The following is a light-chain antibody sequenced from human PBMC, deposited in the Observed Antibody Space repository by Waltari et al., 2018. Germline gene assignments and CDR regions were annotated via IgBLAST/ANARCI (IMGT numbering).Light chain of an antibody. CDR2: DKN. J-gene: IGLJ2*01. Sequence: QSVLTQPPSVSGAPGQRVTISCTGSNSNIGAGYDGHWSPQLPGTAPKLLIYDKNTRPSGAPDRVSGSNSGTSASLAITGLQAEDEADYYCHSYDSSLSGSVFGGGTKLTVL. V-gene: IGLV1-40*01. CDR1: NSNIGAGYD. CDR3: HSYDSSLSGSV.